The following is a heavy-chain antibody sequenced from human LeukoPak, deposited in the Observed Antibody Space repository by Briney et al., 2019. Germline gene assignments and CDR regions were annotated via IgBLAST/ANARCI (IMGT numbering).Heavy chain of an antibody. CDR2: IIPIYGTT. CDR1: GGTFSSHS. CDR3: ARAGPPSRDYYYYMDV. J-gene: IGHJ6*03. Sequence: ASVKVSCKASGGTFSSHSLNWVRQAPGQGLEWLGVIIPIYGTTNYAQKFQGRVTITSDEPTNTAFMELNTLRSEDTAVYYCARAGPPSRDYYYYMDVWGTGTMVTVAS. V-gene: IGHV1-69*13.